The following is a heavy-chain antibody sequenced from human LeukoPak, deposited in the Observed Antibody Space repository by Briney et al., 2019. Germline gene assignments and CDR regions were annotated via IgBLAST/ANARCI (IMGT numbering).Heavy chain of an antibody. D-gene: IGHD4-17*01. CDR1: GGTFSSYA. CDR3: ARVLPSDVTVTTH. CDR2: IIPIFGTA. Sequence: SVKVSCKASGGTFSSYAISWVRQAPGQGLEWMGGIIPIFGTANYAKKFQGRVTITADESTSTAYMELSSLRSEDTAVYYCARVLPSDVTVTTHWGQGTLVTVSS. J-gene: IGHJ4*02. V-gene: IGHV1-69*13.